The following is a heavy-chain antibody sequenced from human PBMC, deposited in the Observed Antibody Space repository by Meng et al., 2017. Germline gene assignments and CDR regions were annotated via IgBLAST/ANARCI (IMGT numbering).Heavy chain of an antibody. V-gene: IGHV4-4*07. Sequence: QVRSQMPGPCVVTLSDTVPLPCMFCGGSSSSYSWGWFRRPAGKGLEWIGRIYTSGSTNYNPSLKSRVTMSVDTSKNQFSLKLSSVTAADTAVYYCARQLFDSSGYSRYFDYWGQGTLVTVSS. CDR1: GGSSSSYS. CDR2: IYTSGST. CDR3: ARQLFDSSGYSRYFDY. J-gene: IGHJ4*02. D-gene: IGHD3-22*01.